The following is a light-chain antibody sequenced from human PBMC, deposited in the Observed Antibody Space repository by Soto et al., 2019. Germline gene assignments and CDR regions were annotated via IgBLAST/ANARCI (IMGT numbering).Light chain of an antibody. CDR3: HQASSFPLT. Sequence: DLQMTQSPSSVSASVGDTVTITCRASQAISAWLAWYQHKPGRAPKLLIYKTSNLQTGVPSRFSGRGSETTLTFTLTISNLQPEDFATYYCHQASSFPLTFGGGTKVEIK. V-gene: IGKV1-12*01. J-gene: IGKJ4*01. CDR1: QAISAW. CDR2: KTS.